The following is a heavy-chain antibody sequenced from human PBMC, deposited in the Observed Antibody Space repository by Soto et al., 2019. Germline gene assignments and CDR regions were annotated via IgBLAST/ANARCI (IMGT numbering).Heavy chain of an antibody. J-gene: IGHJ6*02. Sequence: GGSLRLSCAASGFTFSSYSMNWVRQAPGKGLEWVSSISSSSSYIYSADSAKGRFTISRDNADNSLSRHMNSLRPEDTAVYYDAGKGTTESCDGDCLDVWGQGTTVTVSS. CDR1: GFTFSSYS. V-gene: IGHV3-21*01. D-gene: IGHD2-2*01. CDR2: ISSSSSYI. CDR3: AGKGTTESCDGDCLDV.